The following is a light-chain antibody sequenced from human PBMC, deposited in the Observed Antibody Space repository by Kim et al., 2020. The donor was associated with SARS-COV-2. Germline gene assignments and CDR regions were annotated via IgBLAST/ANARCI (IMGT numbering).Light chain of an antibody. V-gene: IGLV2-14*03. CDR3: SSYTSSSTLYV. J-gene: IGLJ1*01. CDR2: DVS. Sequence: QSITISCTGTSSDVGDYNYVSWYQHHPGKAPKLMIYDVSNRPSGVSNRFSGSKSGNTASLTISGLQAEDEADYYCSSYTSSSTLYVFGTGTKVTVL. CDR1: SSDVGDYNY.